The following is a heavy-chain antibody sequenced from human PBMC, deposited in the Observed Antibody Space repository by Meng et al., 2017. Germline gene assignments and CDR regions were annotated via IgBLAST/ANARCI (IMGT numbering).Heavy chain of an antibody. CDR2: AYYRSKWYH. J-gene: IGHJ4*02. CDR1: GDSVSSNSAA. V-gene: IGHV6-1*01. CDR3: ARGSYSFDS. D-gene: IGHD1-26*01. Sequence: QIQLQQSGPGLGKPSQTLSLICAISGDSVSSNSAAWNWIRQSPSRGLEWLGRAYYRSKWYHDYAESVKSRISIDPDTSKNQFSLQLRSVTPEDSAVYYCARGSYSFDSWGQRTLVTVSS.